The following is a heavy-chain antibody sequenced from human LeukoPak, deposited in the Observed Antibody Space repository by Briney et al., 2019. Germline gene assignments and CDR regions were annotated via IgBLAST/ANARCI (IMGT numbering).Heavy chain of an antibody. D-gene: IGHD1-26*01. Sequence: SGGSLRLSCAASGFTFTNSWIAWVRQAPGKGLEWVANIKQDGSTKNYADSLKGPSTISRDNPKNSLYLQMNSLRADDTAAYYCARDTDGSLDYWGQGILVTVAS. CDR2: IKQDGSTK. J-gene: IGHJ4*02. CDR1: GFTFTNSW. CDR3: ARDTDGSLDY. V-gene: IGHV3-7*01.